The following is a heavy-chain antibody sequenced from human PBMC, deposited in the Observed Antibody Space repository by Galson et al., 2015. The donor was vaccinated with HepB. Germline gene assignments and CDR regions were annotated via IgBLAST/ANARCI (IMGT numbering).Heavy chain of an antibody. V-gene: IGHV3-30*18. Sequence: SLRLSCAASGFTFSSYGMHWVRQAPGKGLEWVAVVSYDGRVKYYADSVKGRVTISRDNSKSTLHLQMNSLRAEDTAVYYCAKEAGITVIRGVTNNWFESWGQGTLVTVSS. J-gene: IGHJ5*01. CDR2: VSYDGRVK. CDR1: GFTFSSYG. CDR3: AKEAGITVIRGVTNNWFES. D-gene: IGHD3-10*01.